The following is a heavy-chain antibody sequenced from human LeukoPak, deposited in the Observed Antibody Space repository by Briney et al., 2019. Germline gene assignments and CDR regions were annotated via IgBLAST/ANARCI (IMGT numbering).Heavy chain of an antibody. CDR2: IRYDGSNK. D-gene: IGHD2-2*01. V-gene: IGHV3-30*02. CDR1: GFTFSSYG. CDR3: AKDWEDQLLFWFDP. Sequence: PGGSLRLSCAASGFTFSSYGMHWVRQAPGKGLEWVAFIRYDGSNKYYADSVKGRFTISRDNSKNTLYLQMNSLRAEDTAVYYCAKDWEDQLLFWFDPWGQGTLVTVSS. J-gene: IGHJ5*02.